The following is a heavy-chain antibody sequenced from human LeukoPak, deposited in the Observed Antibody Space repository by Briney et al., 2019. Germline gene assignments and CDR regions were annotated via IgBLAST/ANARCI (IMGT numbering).Heavy chain of an antibody. Sequence: SVKVSCTASGGTFSSYAISWVRQAPGQGLEWMGGIIPIFGTANYAQKFQDRVTITADKSTSTAYMELSSLRSEDTAVYYCASLNAVVAATHYYYYYYMDVWGKGTTVTVSS. V-gene: IGHV1-69*06. CDR2: IIPIFGTA. CDR1: GGTFSSYA. CDR3: ASLNAVVAATHYYYYYYMDV. D-gene: IGHD2-15*01. J-gene: IGHJ6*03.